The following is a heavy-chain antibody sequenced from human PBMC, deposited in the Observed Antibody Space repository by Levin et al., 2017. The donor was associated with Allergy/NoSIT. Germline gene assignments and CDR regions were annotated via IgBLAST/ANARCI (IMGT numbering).Heavy chain of an antibody. CDR1: GESVTSYKYY. V-gene: IGHV4-61*03. CDR2: IYYSGGT. Sequence: NSSETLSLTCTVSGESVTSYKYYWTWIRQPPGKGLEWIGYIYYSGGTKYNPSLKSRVTFSVDTYKNHVTRSLNPVTAADTAVDFCAGAPYYYDSGSYYNNPLFDVWGQGSLVTVSS. D-gene: IGHD3-10*01. J-gene: IGHJ4*02. CDR3: AGAPYYYDSGSYYNNPLFDV.